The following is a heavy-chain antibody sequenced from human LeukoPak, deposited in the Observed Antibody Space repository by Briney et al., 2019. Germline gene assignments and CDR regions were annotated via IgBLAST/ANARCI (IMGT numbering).Heavy chain of an antibody. CDR1: GGSISSYY. V-gene: IGHV4-4*07. CDR3: ARRRVGYFDWFPDAFDI. D-gene: IGHD3-9*01. J-gene: IGHJ3*02. CDR2: IYTSGST. Sequence: SETLSLTCTVSGGSISSYYWSWIRQPAGKGLEWIGRIYTSGSTNYNPSLKSRVTMSVDTSKNQFSLKLSSVTAADTAVYYCARRRVGYFDWFPDAFDIWGQGTMVTVSS.